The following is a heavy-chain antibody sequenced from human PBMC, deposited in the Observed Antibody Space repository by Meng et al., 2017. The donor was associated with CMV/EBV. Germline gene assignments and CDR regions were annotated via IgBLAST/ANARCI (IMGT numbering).Heavy chain of an antibody. Sequence: QITLKGSGPILVKPTQTLTLTCTFSGFSLSTSGVGVGWIRQPPGRALEWLALIYWDDDKRYSPSLKSRLTITKDTSKNQVVLTMTNMDPVDTATYYCAHRGRIAAAGTDWFDPWGQGTLVTVSS. CDR1: GFSLSTSGVG. J-gene: IGHJ5*02. D-gene: IGHD6-13*01. CDR3: AHRGRIAAAGTDWFDP. V-gene: IGHV2-5*02. CDR2: IYWDDDK.